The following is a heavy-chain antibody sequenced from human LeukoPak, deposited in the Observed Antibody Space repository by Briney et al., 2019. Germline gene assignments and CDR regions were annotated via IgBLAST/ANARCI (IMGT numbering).Heavy chain of an antibody. V-gene: IGHV4-34*01. CDR1: GGSFSGYY. J-gene: IGHJ4*02. Sequence: SETLSLTCAVYGGSFSGYYWSWIRQPPGKGLEWIGEINHSGSTNYNPSLKSRVTISVDTSKNQFSLKLSSVTAADAAVYYCARGRGIVGATEDEYYFDYWGQGTLVTVSS. CDR2: INHSGST. CDR3: ARGRGIVGATEDEYYFDY. D-gene: IGHD1-26*01.